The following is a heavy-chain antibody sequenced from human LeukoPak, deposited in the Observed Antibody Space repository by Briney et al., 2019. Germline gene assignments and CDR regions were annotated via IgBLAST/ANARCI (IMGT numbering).Heavy chain of an antibody. CDR1: GYTFTSYG. V-gene: IGHV1-18*01. Sequence: GASVKVSCKASGYTFTSYGISWVRQAPGQGLEWVGWISAYNGNTNYAQKLQGRVTMTTYTSTSTAYMELRSLRSDATAVYYCARSITTFGVVTPDYYYYMDVWGKGTTVTVSS. CDR2: ISAYNGNT. D-gene: IGHD3-3*01. J-gene: IGHJ6*03. CDR3: ARSITTFGVVTPDYYYYMDV.